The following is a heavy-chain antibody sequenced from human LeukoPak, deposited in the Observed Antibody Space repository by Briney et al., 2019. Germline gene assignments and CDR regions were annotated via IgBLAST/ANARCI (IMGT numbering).Heavy chain of an antibody. CDR2: INHSGST. D-gene: IGHD1-7*01. J-gene: IGHJ5*02. V-gene: IGHV4-34*01. CDR3: ARGIGLELRNWFDP. Sequence: SETLSLTCAVYGGSFSGYYWSWIRQPPGKGLEWIGDINHSGSTNYNPSLKSRVTISVDTSKNQFSLKLSSVTAADTAVYYCARGIGLELRNWFDPWGQGTLVTVSS. CDR1: GGSFSGYY.